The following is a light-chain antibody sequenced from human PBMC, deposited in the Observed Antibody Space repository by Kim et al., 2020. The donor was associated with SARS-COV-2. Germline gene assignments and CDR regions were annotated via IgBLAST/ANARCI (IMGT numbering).Light chain of an antibody. CDR1: SSDVGGYNF. Sequence: SITISCTGTSSDVGGYNFVSWHQQPPGKAPKLIIYDVNKRPSGVPNRFSGSKSGNTASLTVSGLQAEDEADYYCSSYAGTNNFYVFGTGTKVTVL. J-gene: IGLJ1*01. CDR3: SSYAGTNNFYV. CDR2: DVN. V-gene: IGLV2-8*01.